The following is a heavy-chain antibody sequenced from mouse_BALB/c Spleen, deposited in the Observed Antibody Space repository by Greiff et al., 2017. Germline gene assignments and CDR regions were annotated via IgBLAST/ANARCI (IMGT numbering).Heavy chain of an antibody. Sequence: VQLQQSGPELVKPGASVKMSCKASGYTFTSYVMHWVKQKPGQGLEWIGYINPYNDGTKYNEKFKGKATLTSDKSSSTAYMELSSLTSEDSAVYYGARTGGWGGYDYYFDYWGQGTTLTVSS. J-gene: IGHJ2*01. V-gene: IGHV1-14*01. CDR2: INPYNDGT. CDR1: GYTFTSYV. D-gene: IGHD3-1*01. CDR3: ARTGGWGGYDYYFDY.